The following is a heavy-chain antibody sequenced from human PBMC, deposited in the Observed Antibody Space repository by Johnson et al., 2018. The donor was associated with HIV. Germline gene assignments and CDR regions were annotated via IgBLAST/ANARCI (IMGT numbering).Heavy chain of an antibody. J-gene: IGHJ3*02. D-gene: IGHD3-22*01. CDR3: AKDLVVINVRYAFHI. CDR2: ISWNSDDI. V-gene: IGHV3-9*01. Sequence: EVQLVESGGALVQPGRSLRLSCVASGFTFEDYAMYWVRQAPGKGLEWVSGISWNSDDIDYAESVKGRFTISRDNAKNSLYLQMNTLRPEDTALYYCAKDLVVINVRYAFHIWGQGTMVTVS. CDR1: GFTFEDYA.